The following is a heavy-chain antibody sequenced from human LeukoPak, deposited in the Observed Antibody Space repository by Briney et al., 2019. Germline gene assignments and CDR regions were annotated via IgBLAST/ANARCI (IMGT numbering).Heavy chain of an antibody. V-gene: IGHV3-7*01. D-gene: IGHD3-3*01. J-gene: IGHJ4*02. CDR2: IKQDGSEK. Sequence: GGSLRLSCAASGFTLNTYWMSWVRQAPGKGLEWVANIKQDGSEKYYVDSVKGRFTISRDNAKNSLYLQMSSLRVDDTAAYYCARGGGDVWSGYYPSWFDYWGQGTLVTVSS. CDR1: GFTLNTYW. CDR3: ARGGGDVWSGYYPSWFDY.